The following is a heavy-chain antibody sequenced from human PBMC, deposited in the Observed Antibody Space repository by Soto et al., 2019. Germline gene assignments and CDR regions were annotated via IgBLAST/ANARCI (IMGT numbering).Heavy chain of an antibody. CDR3: AIDRSTAPTFEAFDI. CDR1: GGSISSGGYY. V-gene: IGHV4-31*03. CDR2: IYYSGST. Sequence: QVQLQESGPGVVNPSQTLSLTCTVSGGSISSGGYYWSWIRQNPGKGMEWIGYIYYSGSTYYNPSLASRVTISVDTSKNQISLNLDSVTAADTAVYYCAIDRSTAPTFEAFDIWGRGTSITVSS. D-gene: IGHD2-21*02. J-gene: IGHJ3*02.